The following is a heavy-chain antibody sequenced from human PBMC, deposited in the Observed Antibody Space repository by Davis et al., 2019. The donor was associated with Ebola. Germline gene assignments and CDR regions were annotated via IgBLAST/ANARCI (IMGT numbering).Heavy chain of an antibody. CDR1: GYTFTSYG. CDR2: ISAYNGNT. Sequence: AASVKVSCKASGYTFTSYGISWVRQAPGQGLEWMGWISAYNGNTNYAQKFQGRVTMTRDTAANTAYMDLSSLKSEDTTVYYCARGPYDYWGQGTLVTVSS. J-gene: IGHJ4*02. V-gene: IGHV1-18*01. CDR3: ARGPYDY.